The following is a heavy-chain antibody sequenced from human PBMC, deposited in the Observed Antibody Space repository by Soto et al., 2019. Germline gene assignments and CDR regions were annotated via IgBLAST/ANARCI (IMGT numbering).Heavy chain of an antibody. V-gene: IGHV1-2*02. Sequence: ASVKVSCKASGYTFTGYYMHWVRQAPGQGLEWMGWINPNSGGTNYAQKFQGRVTMTRDTSISTAYMELSRLRSDDTAVYYCRAFGYCSSTSCYSAVVDYWGQGTLVTVSS. J-gene: IGHJ4*02. CDR3: RAFGYCSSTSCYSAVVDY. CDR2: INPNSGGT. D-gene: IGHD2-2*01. CDR1: GYTFTGYY.